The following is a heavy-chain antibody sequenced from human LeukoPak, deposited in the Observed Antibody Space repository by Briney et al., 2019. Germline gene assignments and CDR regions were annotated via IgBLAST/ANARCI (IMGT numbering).Heavy chain of an antibody. Sequence: SQTLSLTCVISGDSVSSKSAAWNWVRQSPSRGLEWLGRTYYRSKWYNDYAVSVESRITVNPDTSKNQFSLQLNSVTPEDTAVYYCARARGDSSGYWDYWGQGTLVTVSS. CDR2: TYYRSKWYN. V-gene: IGHV6-1*01. CDR1: GDSVSSKSAA. D-gene: IGHD3-22*01. J-gene: IGHJ4*02. CDR3: ARARGDSSGYWDY.